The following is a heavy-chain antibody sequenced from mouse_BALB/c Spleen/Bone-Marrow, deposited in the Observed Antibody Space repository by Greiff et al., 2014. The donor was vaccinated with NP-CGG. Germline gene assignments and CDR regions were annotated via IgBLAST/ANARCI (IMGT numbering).Heavy chain of an antibody. CDR2: IDPYYGTT. J-gene: IGHJ3*01. V-gene: IGHV1-39*01. CDR3: TRSRAYFRDWFAY. Sequence: VQLQQPGPELEKPGASVKISCKASGHSFTGYNMNWVKQSHGKSPEWIGNIDPYYGTTTFNQKFKDKATLTVDKSSSTAYMQLKSLTSEDSAVYYCTRSRAYFRDWFAYWGQGTLVTVSA. CDR1: GHSFTGYN. D-gene: IGHD2-14*01.